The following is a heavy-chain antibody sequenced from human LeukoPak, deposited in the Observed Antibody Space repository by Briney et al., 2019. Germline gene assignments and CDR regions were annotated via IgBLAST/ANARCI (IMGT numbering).Heavy chain of an antibody. J-gene: IGHJ6*03. CDR3: ARGLGDYYYYMDV. V-gene: IGHV1-69*13. Sequence: APVKVSCKASGGTFSSYAISWVRQAPGQGLEWMGGIIPIFGTANYAQKFQGRVTITADESTSTAYMELSSLRSEDTAVYYCARGLGDYYYYMDVWGKGTTVTVSS. CDR2: IIPIFGTA. D-gene: IGHD3-10*01. CDR1: GGTFSSYA.